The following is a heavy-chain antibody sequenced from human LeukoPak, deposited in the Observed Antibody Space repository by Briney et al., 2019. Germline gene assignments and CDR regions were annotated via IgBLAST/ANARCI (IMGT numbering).Heavy chain of an antibody. CDR2: VNWHGTT. CDR1: GFIFEDYT. V-gene: IGHV3-43*01. J-gene: IGHJ4*02. Sequence: GGSLRLSCAASGFIFEDYTMHWVRQVPGKTLEWVSLVNWHGTTYYADSLKGRFTISRDNSKNSLYPQMDSLRTEDTAFYYCAKDLTYESSGSVIDNWGLGTLVTVSS. D-gene: IGHD3-22*01. CDR3: AKDLTYESSGSVIDN.